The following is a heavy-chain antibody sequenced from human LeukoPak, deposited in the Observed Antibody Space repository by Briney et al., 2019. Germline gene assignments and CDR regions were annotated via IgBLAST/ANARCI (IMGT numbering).Heavy chain of an antibody. Sequence: SETLSLTCTVSGVSISSYYWSWIRQPPGRGLEWIGYIYYSGSTNYNPSPKSRCTISVDTSKNQFSLKLRSVTAANTAVYYCARARDYCSGGSCYSGSFYYYYMDVWGKGTTVSVSS. J-gene: IGHJ6*03. CDR2: IYYSGST. D-gene: IGHD2-15*01. CDR1: GVSISSYY. V-gene: IGHV4-59*01. CDR3: ARARDYCSGGSCYSGSFYYYYMDV.